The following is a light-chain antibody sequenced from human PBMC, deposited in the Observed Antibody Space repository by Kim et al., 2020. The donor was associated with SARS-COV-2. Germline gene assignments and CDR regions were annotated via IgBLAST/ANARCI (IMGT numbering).Light chain of an antibody. CDR3: CSYAGSSTVV. V-gene: IGLV2-23*02. CDR1: SSDVGSYNL. Sequence: QSASLSGSPGQSITISCTGTSSDVGSYNLVSWYQQHPGKAPKLMIYEVSKRPSGVSNRFSGSKSGNTASLTISGLQAEDEADYYCCSYAGSSTVVFGGGTQLTVL. CDR2: EVS. J-gene: IGLJ2*01.